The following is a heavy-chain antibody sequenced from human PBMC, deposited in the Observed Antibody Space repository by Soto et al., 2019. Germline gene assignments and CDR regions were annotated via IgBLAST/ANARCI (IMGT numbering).Heavy chain of an antibody. CDR2: ISYDGSNK. Sequence: PWGSLRLSCAASGFAFSSYGMHGVRQAPGKGLEWVAVISYDGSNKYYADSVKGRFTISRDNSKNTLYLQMNSLRAEDTAVYYCAKPHQIVLMVYAVDYWGQGTLVTVSS. CDR3: AKPHQIVLMVYAVDY. D-gene: IGHD2-8*01. V-gene: IGHV3-30*18. CDR1: GFAFSSYG. J-gene: IGHJ4*02.